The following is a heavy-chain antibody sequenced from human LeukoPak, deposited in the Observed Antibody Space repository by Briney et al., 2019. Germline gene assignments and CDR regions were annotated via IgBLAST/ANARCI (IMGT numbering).Heavy chain of an antibody. CDR3: TRDWAVRGFYYFDY. D-gene: IGHD3-10*01. CDR2: IKAKAHGGTI. Sequence: PGGSLRLSCAASGFTFINAWMAWVRQAPGKGLEWGGRIKAKAHGGTIEYAAPVKGRFTISRDDSKSIAYLQMNSLKTEDTAVYYCTRDWAVRGFYYFDYWGQGTLVTVSS. V-gene: IGHV3-15*01. J-gene: IGHJ4*02. CDR1: GFTFINAW.